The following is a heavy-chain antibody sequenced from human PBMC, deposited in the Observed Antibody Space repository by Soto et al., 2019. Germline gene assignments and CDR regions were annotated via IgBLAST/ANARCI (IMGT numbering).Heavy chain of an antibody. CDR1: SDSISRSHW. D-gene: IGHD3-3*01. CDR3: ARVRFLEWLHPPYMDV. J-gene: IGHJ6*03. CDR2: IYYSGSV. V-gene: IGHV4-4*02. Sequence: PSETLSLTCAVSSDSISRSHWLTWVRQSPGKGLEWLGDIYYSGSVYYNPSLRSRISISMDKSNNQFSLNLSSVTAADTAVYYCARVRFLEWLHPPYMDVWGKGTTVTVSS.